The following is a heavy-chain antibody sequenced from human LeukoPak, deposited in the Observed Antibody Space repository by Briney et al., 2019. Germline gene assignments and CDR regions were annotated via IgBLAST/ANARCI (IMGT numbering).Heavy chain of an antibody. Sequence: ASVKFSCKASRYTFTSYGISWVRQATGQGLGWMGCISAYNGNTNYAQKLQGRVTVTTDTSTSTAYMELRSLRPDDTDVYYCAGAGTTQDPYYFDYWGRGTLVTVSS. CDR3: AGAGTTQDPYYFDY. V-gene: IGHV1-18*01. CDR2: ISAYNGNT. J-gene: IGHJ4*02. CDR1: RYTFTSYG. D-gene: IGHD1-1*01.